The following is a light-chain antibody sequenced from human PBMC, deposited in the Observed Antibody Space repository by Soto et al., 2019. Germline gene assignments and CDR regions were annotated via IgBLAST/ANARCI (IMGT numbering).Light chain of an antibody. CDR2: AAS. CDR1: QGISNY. V-gene: IGKV1-27*01. Sequence: DIQMTQSPSSLSASVGDRVTITCRASQGISNYLAWYQQKPGKVPKLLIYAASTLQSGVPSRFSGSGSGTDLTITISSLEPEDSEVYYCQQRHMWPITFGQGTRLEIK. J-gene: IGKJ5*01. CDR3: QQRHMWPIT.